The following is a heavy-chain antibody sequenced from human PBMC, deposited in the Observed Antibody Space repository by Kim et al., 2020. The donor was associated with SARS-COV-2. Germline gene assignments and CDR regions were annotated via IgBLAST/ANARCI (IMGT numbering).Heavy chain of an antibody. V-gene: IGHV1-46*01. J-gene: IGHJ4*02. CDR2: T. CDR3: AKPLLSAGTDC. D-gene: IGHD6-13*01. Sequence: TNSAQKVQGRVTMTRDTSTSTVYMELSSLRSEDTAVYYCAKPLLSAGTDCWGQGTLVTVSS.